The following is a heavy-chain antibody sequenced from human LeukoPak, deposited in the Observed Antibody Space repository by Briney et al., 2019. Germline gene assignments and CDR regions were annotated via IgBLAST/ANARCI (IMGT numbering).Heavy chain of an antibody. CDR3: AKDRGVVVPAAAPNFDY. CDR2: IRYDGSNK. Sequence: GGSLRLSCAASGFTFSDYYMSWIRQAPGKGLEWVAFIRYDGSNKYYADSVKGRFTISRDNSMNTLYLQMNSLRAEDTAVYYCAKDRGVVVPAAAPNFDYWGQGTLVTVSS. D-gene: IGHD2-2*01. CDR1: GFTFSDYY. V-gene: IGHV3-30*02. J-gene: IGHJ4*02.